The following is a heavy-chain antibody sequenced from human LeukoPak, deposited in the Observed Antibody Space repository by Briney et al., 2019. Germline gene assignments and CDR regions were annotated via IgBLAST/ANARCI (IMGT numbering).Heavy chain of an antibody. V-gene: IGHV1-2*02. J-gene: IGHJ4*02. Sequence: APVKVSCKASGYTFTGYYMHWVRQAPGQGLEWMGWINPNSGGTNYAQKFQGRVTMTRDTSISTAYMELSRLRSDDTAVYYCAREEPQWSPYRDDYWGQGTLATVSS. CDR2: INPNSGGT. CDR1: GYTFTGYY. D-gene: IGHD1-26*01. CDR3: AREEPQWSPYRDDY.